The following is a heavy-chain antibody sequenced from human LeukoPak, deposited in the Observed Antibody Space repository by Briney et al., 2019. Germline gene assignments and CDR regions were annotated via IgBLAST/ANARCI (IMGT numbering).Heavy chain of an antibody. J-gene: IGHJ5*02. V-gene: IGHV1-69*05. D-gene: IGHD6-6*01. CDR2: IIPIFGTA. Sequence: SLKVSCKASGGTFSSYAISWVRQGPGQGLEWMGGIIPIFGTANYAQKFQGRVTTTTDESTSTAYMELSSLRSEDTAVYYCARGSGYSSSIWFDPWGQGTLVTVSS. CDR1: GGTFSSYA. CDR3: ARGSGYSSSIWFDP.